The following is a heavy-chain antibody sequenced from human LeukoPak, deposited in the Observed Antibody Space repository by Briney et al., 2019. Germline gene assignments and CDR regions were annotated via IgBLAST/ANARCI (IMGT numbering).Heavy chain of an antibody. CDR3: VRSLDC. CDR1: GFPFSTYA. CDR2: ITGSGGFT. J-gene: IGHJ4*02. Sequence: GGSLRLSCAASGFPFSTYAMNWVRQAPGKGLEWVSVITGSGGFTQYADSVKGRFTISRDNSKNTVYLQMNSLRVEDTALYYCVRSLDCWGQGTLVTVSS. V-gene: IGHV3-23*01.